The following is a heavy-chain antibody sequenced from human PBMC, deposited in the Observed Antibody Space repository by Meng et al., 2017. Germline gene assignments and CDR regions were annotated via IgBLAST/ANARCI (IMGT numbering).Heavy chain of an antibody. V-gene: IGHV7-4-1*02. D-gene: IGHD3-22*01. CDR1: GYPFISYA. CDR3: ARRYYYDSSGYYFYVFGY. J-gene: IGHJ4*02. Sequence: VKSGVELKSPWASVKVSCKASGYPFISYAMNWVRQAPGQGLEWMGWINTNTGNPTYAQGFTGRFVFSLDTSVSTAYLQISSLEAEDTAVYYCARRYYYDSSGYYFYVFGYWGQGTLVTVSS. CDR2: INTNTGNP.